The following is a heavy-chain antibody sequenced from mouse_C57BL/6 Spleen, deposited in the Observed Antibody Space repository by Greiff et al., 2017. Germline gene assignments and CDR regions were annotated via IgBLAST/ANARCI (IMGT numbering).Heavy chain of an antibody. CDR1: GYSITSGYY. CDR3: ARFYDGYLFAY. Sequence: EVKLEESGPGLVKPSQSLSLTCSVTGYSITSGYYWNWIRQFPGNKLEWMGYISYDGSNNYNPSLKNRITITRDTSTNQFFLKLNSVTTEDTATCYCARFYDGYLFAYWGQGTLVTVSA. J-gene: IGHJ3*01. CDR2: ISYDGSN. V-gene: IGHV3-6*01. D-gene: IGHD2-3*01.